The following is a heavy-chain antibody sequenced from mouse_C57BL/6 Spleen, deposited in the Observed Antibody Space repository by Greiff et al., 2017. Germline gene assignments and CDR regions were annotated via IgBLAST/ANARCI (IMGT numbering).Heavy chain of an antibody. Sequence: VQLQQSGAELVKPGASVKISCKASGYAFSSYWMNWVKQRPGKGLEWIGQIYPGDGDTKYNGKFKGKATLTADKSSSTAYLQLSSLTSEDSAVYFCASGITTVVAPDYWGQGTTLTVSS. CDR3: ASGITTVVAPDY. V-gene: IGHV1-80*01. D-gene: IGHD1-1*01. CDR2: IYPGDGDT. J-gene: IGHJ2*01. CDR1: GYAFSSYW.